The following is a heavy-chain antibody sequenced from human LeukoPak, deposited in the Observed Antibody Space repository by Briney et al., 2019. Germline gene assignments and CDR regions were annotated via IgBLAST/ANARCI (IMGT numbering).Heavy chain of an antibody. V-gene: IGHV3-33*01. CDR3: VRSSMAAAGPFDY. J-gene: IGHJ4*02. CDR2: IWYDGSNK. Sequence: GRSLRLFCAASGFTFSSYGMHWVRQAPGKGLEWVTVIWYDGSNKYYADSVKGRFTISRDNSKNTLYLQMNSLRAEDTAVYYCVRSSMAAAGPFDYWGQGILVTVSS. D-gene: IGHD6-13*01. CDR1: GFTFSSYG.